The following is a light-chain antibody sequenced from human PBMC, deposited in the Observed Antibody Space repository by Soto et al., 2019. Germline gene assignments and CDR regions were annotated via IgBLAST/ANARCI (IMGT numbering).Light chain of an antibody. Sequence: QSALTQPHSVSGSPGQSVTISCTGISGVFGGSNYVSWYQQHPGKAPKLIIYDVTERPSGVPDRFSGSKSGNTASLTISGLQAEDEADFYCCSYAGAYTYVFGTGTKVTVL. J-gene: IGLJ1*01. CDR3: CSYAGAYTYV. CDR1: SGVFGGSNY. CDR2: DVT. V-gene: IGLV2-11*02.